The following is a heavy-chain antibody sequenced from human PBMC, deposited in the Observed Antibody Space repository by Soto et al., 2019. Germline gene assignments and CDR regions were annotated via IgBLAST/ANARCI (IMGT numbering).Heavy chain of an antibody. CDR1: GGSISSGDYY. J-gene: IGHJ5*02. CDR2: IYYSGST. Sequence: QVQLQESGPGLVKPSQTLSLTCTVSGGSISSGDYYWSWIRQPPGKGLEWIGYIYYSGSTYYNPSLKSRVTISVDTSKNQFSLKLSSVTAADTAVYYCARDFGYSYGYNWFDPWGQGTLVTVSS. CDR3: ARDFGYSYGYNWFDP. V-gene: IGHV4-30-4*01. D-gene: IGHD5-18*01.